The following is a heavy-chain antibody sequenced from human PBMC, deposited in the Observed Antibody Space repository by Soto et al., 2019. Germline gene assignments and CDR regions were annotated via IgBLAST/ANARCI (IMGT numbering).Heavy chain of an antibody. CDR3: AHRSIAAAGKRPEFGY. Sequence: SGPTLVNPTQTLTLTCTVSGFSLSTSGGGVGWIRQPPGKALEWLALIYWDDDKRYSPSLKSRLTITKDTSKNQVVLTMTNMDPVDTATYYCAHRSIAAAGKRPEFGYWGQGTLVTVSS. D-gene: IGHD6-13*01. J-gene: IGHJ4*02. CDR2: IYWDDDK. V-gene: IGHV2-5*02. CDR1: GFSLSTSGGG.